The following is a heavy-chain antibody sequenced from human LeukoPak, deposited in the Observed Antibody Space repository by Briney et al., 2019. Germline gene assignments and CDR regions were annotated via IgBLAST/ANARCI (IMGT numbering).Heavy chain of an antibody. CDR2: IYYSGST. D-gene: IGHD1-26*01. CDR1: GGSISSSSYY. CDR3: ARQGSLVGATTLFAFDI. J-gene: IGHJ3*02. V-gene: IGHV4-39*01. Sequence: PSETLSLTCTVSGGSISSSSYYWGWIRQPPGKGLEWIGSIYYSGSTYYNPSLKSRVTISVGTSKNQFSLKLSSVTAADTAVYYCARQGSLVGATTLFAFDIWGQGTMVTVSP.